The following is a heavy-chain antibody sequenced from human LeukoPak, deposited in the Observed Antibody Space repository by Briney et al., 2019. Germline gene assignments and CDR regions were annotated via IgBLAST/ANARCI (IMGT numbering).Heavy chain of an antibody. CDR2: ISSDSNYI. CDR3: ARVAFGLYVMDV. CDR1: GFTFSTYS. D-gene: IGHD3/OR15-3a*01. J-gene: IGHJ6*02. Sequence: GGSLRLSCAASGFTFSTYSMSWVRQAPGKGLEWVSSISSDSNYIYYADSLKGRFTISRDNAKNSLYLQMISLRAEDTAVYYCARVAFGLYVMDVWGQGTTVTVSS. V-gene: IGHV3-21*01.